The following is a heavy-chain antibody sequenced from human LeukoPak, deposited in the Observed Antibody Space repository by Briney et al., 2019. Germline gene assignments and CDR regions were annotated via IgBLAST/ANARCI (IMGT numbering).Heavy chain of an antibody. D-gene: IGHD3-3*01. V-gene: IGHV3-7*01. CDR2: IKQDGSEK. J-gene: IGHJ6*02. CDR1: GFTFSNYW. CDR3: ARGEEITIFGVVTYGMDV. Sequence: GGSLRLSCAASGFTFSNYWMSWVRQAPGKGREWVANIKQDGSEKDYVDFMKGRLTISRDNAKNSLYLQMNSLRAEDTAVYYCARGEEITIFGVVTYGMDVWGQGTTVTVSS.